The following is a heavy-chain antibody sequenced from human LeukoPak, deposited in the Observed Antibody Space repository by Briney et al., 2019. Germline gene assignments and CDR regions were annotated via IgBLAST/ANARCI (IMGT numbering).Heavy chain of an antibody. D-gene: IGHD6-13*01. V-gene: IGHV3-23*01. CDR2: ISGDGVSP. CDR3: AKTYSSSHGLNWFDP. CDR1: GFTFSDYY. Sequence: GGSLRLSCAASGFTFSDYYMSWIRQTPGKGLECVSAISGDGVSPYYVDSVRGRFTISRDNSKNTLYLQMNSLRAEDTAVYYCAKTYSSSHGLNWFDPWGQGTLVTVSS. J-gene: IGHJ5*02.